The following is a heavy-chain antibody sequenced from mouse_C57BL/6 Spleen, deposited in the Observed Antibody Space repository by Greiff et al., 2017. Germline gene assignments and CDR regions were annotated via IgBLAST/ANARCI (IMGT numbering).Heavy chain of an antibody. CDR2: IDPSDSYT. CDR1: GYTFTSYW. Sequence: QVQLQQPGAELVRPGTSVKLSCKASGYTFTSYWMHWVKQRPGQGLEWIGVIDPSDSYTNYNQKFKGKATLTVDTSSSTAYMQLSSLTSEDSAVYYCANPRFTGTDYWGQGTTLTVSS. D-gene: IGHD4-1*01. V-gene: IGHV1-59*01. CDR3: ANPRFTGTDY. J-gene: IGHJ2*01.